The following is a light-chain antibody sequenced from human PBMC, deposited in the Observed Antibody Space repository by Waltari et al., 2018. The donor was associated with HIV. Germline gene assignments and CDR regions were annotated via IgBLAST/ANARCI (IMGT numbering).Light chain of an antibody. CDR1: QTTSTS. CDR2: AAY. V-gene: IGKV1-39*01. CDR3: QQSYHTLIS. J-gene: IGKJ5*01. Sequence: DIQMTQSPSSLSASVGDRVTVTCRASQTTSTSLNWYQPKPGIAPNLLVYAAYTLHGGDPSRFSGGGSGTDFTLTITNVQPEEFATYFCQQSYHTLISFGQGKRLESK.